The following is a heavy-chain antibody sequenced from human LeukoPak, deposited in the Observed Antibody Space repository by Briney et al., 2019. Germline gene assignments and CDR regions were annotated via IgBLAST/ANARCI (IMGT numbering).Heavy chain of an antibody. CDR3: ARSSSGWYRDAFDI. D-gene: IGHD6-19*01. J-gene: IGHJ3*02. CDR1: GGSISNFH. V-gene: IGHV4-4*07. Sequence: SETLSLTCTVSGGSISNFHWSWIRQPAGKGLEWIGRIYTRGGTNYNPSLKSRVTMSVHTSKNQFSLKLSSVTAADTAVYYCARSSSGWYRDAFDIWGQGTMVTVSS. CDR2: IYTRGGT.